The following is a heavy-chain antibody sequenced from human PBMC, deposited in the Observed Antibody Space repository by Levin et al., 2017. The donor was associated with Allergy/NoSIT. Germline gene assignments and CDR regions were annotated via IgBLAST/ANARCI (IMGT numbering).Heavy chain of an antibody. Sequence: PRASVKVSCAASGFAFGDYAMTWVRQAPGKGLEWVSDITGGGSDTWYGDSVKGRFTVSRDNSKDMLYLELNSLRVEDTGIYYCAKKQAGTSGFSFDVWGQGTTVTVSS. CDR2: ITGGGSDT. CDR1: GFAFGDYA. CDR3: AKKQAGTSGFSFDV. V-gene: IGHV3-23*01. J-gene: IGHJ3*01. D-gene: IGHD6-19*01.